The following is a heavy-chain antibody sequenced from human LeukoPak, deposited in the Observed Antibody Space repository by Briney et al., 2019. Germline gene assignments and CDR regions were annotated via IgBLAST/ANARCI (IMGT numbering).Heavy chain of an antibody. CDR2: ISSSGSTI. J-gene: IGHJ4*02. CDR1: GFTFSDYY. D-gene: IGHD5-18*01. V-gene: IGHV3-11*01. Sequence: GGSLRLSCAASGFTFSDYYMSWIRQAPGKGLEWVSYISSSGSTIYYAVSVKGRFTISRDNAKNSLYLQMNSLRAEDTAVYYCARDQVDTAMVRDPFDYWGQGTLVTVSS. CDR3: ARDQVDTAMVRDPFDY.